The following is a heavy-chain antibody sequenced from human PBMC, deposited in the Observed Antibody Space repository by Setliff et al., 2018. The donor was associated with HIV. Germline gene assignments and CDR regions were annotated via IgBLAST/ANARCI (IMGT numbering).Heavy chain of an antibody. CDR2: LHSLGSSRVNDTP. CDR3: ARGGFTGVTTHFQH. J-gene: IGHJ1*01. Sequence: PSETLSLTCSVSSGSMTGHYWTWVRQPPGKVLEWIGYLHSLGSSRVNDTPNYSPSLKRRITISLDTSKRQFSLTMTSVTATDTAVYYCARGGFTGVTTHFQHWGRGTLVTVSS. V-gene: IGHV4-4*08. D-gene: IGHD4-17*01. CDR1: SGSMTGHY.